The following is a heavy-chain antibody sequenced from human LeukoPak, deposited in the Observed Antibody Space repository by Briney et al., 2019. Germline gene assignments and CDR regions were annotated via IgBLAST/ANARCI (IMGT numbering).Heavy chain of an antibody. CDR2: IYYSGST. CDR1: GGSFSGYY. Sequence: SETLSLTCAVYGGSFSGYYWSWIRQPPGKGLEWIGYIYYSGSTNYNPSLKSRVTISVDTSKNQFSLKLSSVTAADTAVYYCARDRDYGGIFDYWGQGTLVTVSS. D-gene: IGHD4-23*01. J-gene: IGHJ4*02. V-gene: IGHV4-59*01. CDR3: ARDRDYGGIFDY.